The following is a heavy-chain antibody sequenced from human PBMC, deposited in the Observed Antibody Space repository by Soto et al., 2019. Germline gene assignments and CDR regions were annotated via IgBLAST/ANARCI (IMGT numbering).Heavy chain of an antibody. CDR1: GGSISSGDYY. V-gene: IGHV4-30-4*01. J-gene: IGHJ4*02. CDR3: ARVGGFGATTIDY. Sequence: PSETLSLTCTVSGGSISSGDYYWSWIRQPPGKGLEWIGYIYYSGSTYYNPSLKGRVTISVDTSKNQFSLKLSSVTAADTAVYYCARVGGFGATTIDYWGQGTLVTVSS. CDR2: IYYSGST. D-gene: IGHD3-10*01.